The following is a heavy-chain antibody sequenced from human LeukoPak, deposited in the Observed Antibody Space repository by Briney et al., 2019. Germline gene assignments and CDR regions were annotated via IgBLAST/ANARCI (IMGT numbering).Heavy chain of an antibody. Sequence: SETLSLTCTVSGGSISSYYWSWIRQPPGKGLEWIGYIYYSGSTNYNPSLKSRVTISVDTSKNQFSLKMSSVTAADTAVYYCARETSQKGAHYMDVWGKGTTVTISS. V-gene: IGHV4-59*01. CDR1: GGSISSYY. CDR3: ARETSQKGAHYMDV. J-gene: IGHJ6*03. D-gene: IGHD3-16*01. CDR2: IYYSGST.